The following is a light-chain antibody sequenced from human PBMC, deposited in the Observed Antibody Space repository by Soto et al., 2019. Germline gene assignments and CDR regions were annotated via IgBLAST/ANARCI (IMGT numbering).Light chain of an antibody. CDR3: QQYNSHDDIA. Sequence: IQMTQSASTLSASVGDRVTITCRASQSITSWLAWYQQKPGKAPNLLIYDASSLQSGVPSRFSGSGSGTEFTLTISSLQPDDSATYYCQQYNSHDDIAFGRGTKVDIK. J-gene: IGKJ4*01. CDR2: DAS. V-gene: IGKV1-5*01. CDR1: QSITSW.